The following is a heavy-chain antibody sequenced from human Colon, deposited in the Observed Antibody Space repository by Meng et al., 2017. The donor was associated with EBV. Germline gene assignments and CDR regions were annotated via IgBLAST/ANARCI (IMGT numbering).Heavy chain of an antibody. J-gene: IGHJ1*01. CDR2: MSGSGGST. D-gene: IGHD6-13*01. CDR1: GFTFSSYA. CDR3: AQGGLYSSTWGQY. Sequence: EVQLLESGGGLVQPGGSLRLACAASGFTFSSYAMSWVRQAPGKGLEWVSAMSGSGGSTYYADSVKGRFTISRDNSKNTLYLQVNSLRVEDTALYYCAQGGLYSSTWGQYWGQGTLVTVS. V-gene: IGHV3-23*01.